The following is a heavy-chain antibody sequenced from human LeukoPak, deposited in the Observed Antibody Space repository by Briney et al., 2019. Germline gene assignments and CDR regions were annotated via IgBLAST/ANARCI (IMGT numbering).Heavy chain of an antibody. CDR2: ISYDGSNK. V-gene: IGHV3-30*03. D-gene: IGHD5-24*01. CDR3: ARRWLQFIDY. Sequence: PGGSLRLSCAASGFTFSSYGMHWVRQAPGKGLEWVAVISYDGSNKYYADSVKGRFTISRDNSKNTLYLQMNSLRAEDTAVYYCARRWLQFIDYWGQGTLVTVSS. J-gene: IGHJ4*02. CDR1: GFTFSSYG.